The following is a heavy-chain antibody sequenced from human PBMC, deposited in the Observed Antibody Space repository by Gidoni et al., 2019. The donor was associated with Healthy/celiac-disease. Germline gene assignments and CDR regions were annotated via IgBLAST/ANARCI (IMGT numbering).Heavy chain of an antibody. D-gene: IGHD6-19*01. CDR2: ISSSGSTI. J-gene: IGHJ6*02. CDR1: GFTFSSYE. Sequence: EVQLVESGGGLVQPGGSLRLSCAASGFTFSSYEMNWVRQAPGKGLEWVSYISSSGSTIYYADSVKGRFTISRDNAKNSLYLQMNSLRAEDTAVYYCARVGIAVAGTEFYYYYGMDVWGQGTTVTVSS. V-gene: IGHV3-48*03. CDR3: ARVGIAVAGTEFYYYYGMDV.